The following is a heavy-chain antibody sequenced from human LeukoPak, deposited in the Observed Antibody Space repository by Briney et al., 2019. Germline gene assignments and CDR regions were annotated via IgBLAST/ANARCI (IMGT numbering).Heavy chain of an antibody. CDR2: IIPIFGTA. V-gene: IGHV1-69*13. Sequence: ASVKVSCKASGGTFSSYAISWVRQAPGQGLEWMGGIIPIFGTANYAQKFQGRVTITADESTSTAYMELSSLRSEDTAVYYCARGLDYGGNPDAFDIWGQGTMVTVSS. D-gene: IGHD4-23*01. CDR1: GGTFSSYA. J-gene: IGHJ3*02. CDR3: ARGLDYGGNPDAFDI.